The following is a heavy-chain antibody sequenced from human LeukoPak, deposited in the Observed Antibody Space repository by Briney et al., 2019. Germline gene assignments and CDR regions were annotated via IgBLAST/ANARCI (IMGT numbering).Heavy chain of an antibody. V-gene: IGHV4-34*01. CDR1: GGSFSGYY. D-gene: IGHD3-22*01. Sequence: SETLSLTCAVYGGSFSGYYWSWIRQPPGMGLEWIGEINHSGSTNYNPSLKRRVTISVDTSKNQFSLKLSSVTAADTAVYYCARGRRTYYDSSGYYHLDYWGQGTLVTVSS. J-gene: IGHJ4*02. CDR2: INHSGST. CDR3: ARGRRTYYDSSGYYHLDY.